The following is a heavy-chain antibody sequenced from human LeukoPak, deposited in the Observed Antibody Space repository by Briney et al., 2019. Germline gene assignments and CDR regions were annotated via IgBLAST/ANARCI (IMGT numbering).Heavy chain of an antibody. V-gene: IGHV4-59*08. Sequence: SETLSLTCTVSGGSISSYYWSWIRQPPGEGLEWIGYIYYSASTNYNRSPKSRVTISVATSKNQFSLKLSSVTAADTAVYYCARTRAVYDAFDIWGQGTMVTVSS. D-gene: IGHD2-8*01. CDR1: GGSISSYY. J-gene: IGHJ3*02. CDR3: ARTRAVYDAFDI. CDR2: IYYSAST.